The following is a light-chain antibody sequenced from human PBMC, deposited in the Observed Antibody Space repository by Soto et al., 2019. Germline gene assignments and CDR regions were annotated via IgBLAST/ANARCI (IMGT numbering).Light chain of an antibody. CDR3: QQYNNWPPWP. V-gene: IGKV3-15*01. CDR1: QSVSTN. J-gene: IGKJ1*01. CDR2: GAS. Sequence: EVVMTQSPATLSVSPGESVTLSCKASQSVSTNLAWYQQKPGQAPRLLIYGASAMATGFPARFNGSGSGTEFTLAISSLQSEDFSVYDCQQYNNWPPWPFGQGTKVQI.